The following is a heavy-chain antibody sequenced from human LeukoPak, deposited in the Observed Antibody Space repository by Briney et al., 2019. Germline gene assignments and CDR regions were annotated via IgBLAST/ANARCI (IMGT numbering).Heavy chain of an antibody. CDR1: GGSFSGYY. V-gene: IGHV4-34*01. CDR2: INHSGST. CDR3: ARDRVVTFYDAFDI. Sequence: PSETLSLTCAVYGGSFSGYYWSWIRQPPGKGLEWIGEINHSGSTNYNPSLKSRVTISVDTSKNQFSLKLSSVTAADTAVYYCARDRVVTFYDAFDIWGQGTMVTVSS. J-gene: IGHJ3*02. D-gene: IGHD4-23*01.